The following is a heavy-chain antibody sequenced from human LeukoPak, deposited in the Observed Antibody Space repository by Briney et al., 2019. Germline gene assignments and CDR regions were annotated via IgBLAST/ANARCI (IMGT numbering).Heavy chain of an antibody. Sequence: PGGSLRLSCAASGFSVSSNYMSWVRQAPGKGLEWVSVIYSGGSTYYADSVKGRFTISRDNSKNTLYLQMNTLRADDTAVYFCARTFPLGYFDYWGQGTLVTVSS. CDR2: IYSGGST. D-gene: IGHD2/OR15-2a*01. J-gene: IGHJ4*02. V-gene: IGHV3-53*01. CDR1: GFSVSSNY. CDR3: ARTFPLGYFDY.